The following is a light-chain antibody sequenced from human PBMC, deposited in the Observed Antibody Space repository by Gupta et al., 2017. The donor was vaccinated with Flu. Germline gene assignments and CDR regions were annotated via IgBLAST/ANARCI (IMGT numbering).Light chain of an antibody. Sequence: TSSDVGNYDYVSWYQQHPGKAPKPIIYNVFERPSGVPDRFSGSKSGDTASLTVSGLQPEDEASYYCCSYAGTFTFVFGGGTNLTVL. J-gene: IGLJ2*01. CDR3: CSYAGTFTFV. CDR2: NVF. CDR1: SSDVGNYDY. V-gene: IGLV2-11*03.